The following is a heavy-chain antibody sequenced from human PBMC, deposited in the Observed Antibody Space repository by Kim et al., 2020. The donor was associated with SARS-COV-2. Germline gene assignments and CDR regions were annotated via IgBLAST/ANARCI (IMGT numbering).Heavy chain of an antibody. Sequence: ADSVKGRLTISRDNSKNTLYLQMNSLRAEETAVYYCALIPVAAAGTLIDYWGQGTLVTVSS. D-gene: IGHD6-13*01. CDR3: ALIPVAAAGTLIDY. J-gene: IGHJ4*02. V-gene: IGHV3-23*01.